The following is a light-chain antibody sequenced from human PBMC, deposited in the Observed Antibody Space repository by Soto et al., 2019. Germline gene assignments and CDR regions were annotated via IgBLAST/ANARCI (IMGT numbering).Light chain of an antibody. CDR2: GAF. V-gene: IGKV3-20*01. CDR1: LTVSSRY. CDR3: LQFDDSLPAFT. J-gene: IGKJ2*01. Sequence: ERVLTQSPGTLSLSPGERATLSCRASLTVSSRYLSWYKQKRGQVTRLLIHGAFIRATGIPDRFSGSRSGADFTLTISRLEPEDFAVYYFLQFDDSLPAFTFGQGTNLEI.